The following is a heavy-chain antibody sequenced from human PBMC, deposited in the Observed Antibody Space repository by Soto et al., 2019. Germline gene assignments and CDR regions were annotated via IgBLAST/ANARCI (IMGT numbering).Heavy chain of an antibody. CDR2: ISSRGSTS. J-gene: IGHJ3*02. CDR1: GFTFSTYV. D-gene: IGHD3-16*01. V-gene: IGHV3-23*01. Sequence: EVQLLESGGGLVQPGGSLRLSCAASGFTFSTYVMSWVRQPPGKGLEWVSSISSRGSTSYYADSVKGRSSISRDNSKNTLYLQMTSLRAEDTAEYYCVRGEGEAFDIWGQGTMVTVSS. CDR3: VRGEGEAFDI.